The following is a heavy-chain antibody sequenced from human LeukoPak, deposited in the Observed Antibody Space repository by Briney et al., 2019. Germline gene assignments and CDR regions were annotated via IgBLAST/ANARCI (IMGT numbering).Heavy chain of an antibody. D-gene: IGHD3-16*01. J-gene: IGHJ5*02. CDR3: ARRMLEARQSSAANWFDT. CDR2: FYASGST. Sequence: SETLSLTCTVSGGSLSSYSWSWIRHPPGKGLECIGRFYASGSTIYNPSLQSRISISVDTSNNHFSLHLTSVTAADTAVYYCARRMLEARQSSAANWFDTWGQGTLVTVSS. CDR1: GGSLSSYS. V-gene: IGHV4-4*07.